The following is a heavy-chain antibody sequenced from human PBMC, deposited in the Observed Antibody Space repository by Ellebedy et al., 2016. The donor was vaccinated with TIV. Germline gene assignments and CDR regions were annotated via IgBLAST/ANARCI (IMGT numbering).Heavy chain of an antibody. D-gene: IGHD2-21*02. CDR2: ISSTGYYI. V-gene: IGHV3-21*01. Sequence: PGGSLRLSCAASGFTFTSYSMNWVRQAPGKGLEWVSSISSTGYYIYYADSLNGRFTISRDNAKNTLYLQMNSLRAEDTAVYYCTSYCGGDCYWGGYWGQGTLLTVSS. CDR1: GFTFTSYS. J-gene: IGHJ4*02. CDR3: TSYCGGDCYWGGY.